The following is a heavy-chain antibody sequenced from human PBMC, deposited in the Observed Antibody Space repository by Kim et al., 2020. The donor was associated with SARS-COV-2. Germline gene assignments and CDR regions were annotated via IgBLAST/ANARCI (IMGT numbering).Heavy chain of an antibody. V-gene: IGHV3-48*03. J-gene: IGHJ5*02. CDR1: GFIFSNYE. D-gene: IGHD1-26*01. Sequence: GGSLRLSCAASGFIFSNYEMNWVRQAPGKGLEWVSYIGGSGRTTYYADSVKGRFIISRDNAENSLYLQMNSLRAEDTAVYYCTRSTSGTSWGQGTLVT. CDR3: TRSTSGTS. CDR2: IGGSGRTT.